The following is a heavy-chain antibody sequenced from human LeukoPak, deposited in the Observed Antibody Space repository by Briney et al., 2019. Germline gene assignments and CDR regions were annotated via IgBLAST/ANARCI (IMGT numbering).Heavy chain of an antibody. CDR3: ARDVAAADLFDY. D-gene: IGHD6-13*01. V-gene: IGHV3-21*01. Sequence: GGSLRLSCAASGFTFSSYSMNWVRQAPGKGLEWVSSISSSSSYIYYADSVKGRFTISRDNAKNSLYLQMNSLRAEDTAVYYCARDVAAADLFDYWGQGTLVTVSS. CDR1: GFTFSSYS. J-gene: IGHJ4*02. CDR2: ISSSSSYI.